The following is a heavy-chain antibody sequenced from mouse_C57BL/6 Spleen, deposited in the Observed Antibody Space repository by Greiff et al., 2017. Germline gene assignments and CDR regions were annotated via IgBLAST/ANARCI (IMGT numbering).Heavy chain of an antibody. V-gene: IGHV1-69*01. D-gene: IGHD1-1*01. CDR3: AREVYGYDMDY. Sequence: QVHLQQPGAELVMPGASVKLSCKASGYTFTTYPIHWMKQSPGQSLAWIGNFHPYNCYTKYNEKFKGTSTLTVDKSSSTAYMQLSRLTSEDSAVYYGAREVYGYDMDYWGQGTSVTVAS. J-gene: IGHJ4*01. CDR2: FHPYNCYT. CDR1: GYTFTTYP.